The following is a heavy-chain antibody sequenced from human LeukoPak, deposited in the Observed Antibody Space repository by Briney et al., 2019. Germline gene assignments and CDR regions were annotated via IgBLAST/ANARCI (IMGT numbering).Heavy chain of an antibody. D-gene: IGHD2-2*01. Sequence: GGSLRLSCAASGFTFRSYAMSWARQAPGKGLEWVSAIRGSGGSTYSAHSVKGRFTISRDNSKNTLYLQMNSLRAEDTAVYYCAKFRVSCSSTSCFQDWFDPWGQGTLVTVSS. CDR2: IRGSGGST. CDR3: AKFRVSCSSTSCFQDWFDP. J-gene: IGHJ5*02. V-gene: IGHV3-23*01. CDR1: GFTFRSYA.